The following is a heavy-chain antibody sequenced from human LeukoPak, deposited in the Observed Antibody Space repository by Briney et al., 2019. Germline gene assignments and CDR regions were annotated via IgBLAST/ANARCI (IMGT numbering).Heavy chain of an antibody. D-gene: IGHD3-22*01. J-gene: IGHJ4*02. Sequence: GESLRLSCAASGFTFSSYAMSWVRQAPGKGLEWVSAISGSGGSTYYADSVKGRFTISRDNSKNTLYLQMDSLRAEDTAVYYCAKGGPYDSSGQALFDYWGQGTLVTVSS. CDR2: ISGSGGST. CDR3: AKGGPYDSSGQALFDY. V-gene: IGHV3-23*01. CDR1: GFTFSSYA.